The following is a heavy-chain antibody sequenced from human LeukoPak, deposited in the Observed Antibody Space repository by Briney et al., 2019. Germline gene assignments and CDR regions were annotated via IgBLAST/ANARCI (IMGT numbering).Heavy chain of an antibody. J-gene: IGHJ6*04. CDR2: IWYDGSNK. D-gene: IGHD2-2*01. CDR1: GFTFSSYG. Sequence: GRSLRLSCAASGFTFSSYGIHWVRQAPGKGLEWVAVIWYDGSNKYYADSVKGRFTISRDNSKNTLYLQMNSLRAEDTAVYYCARDLARYCSSTSCYLAYYGMDVWGKGTTVTVSS. CDR3: ARDLARYCSSTSCYLAYYGMDV. V-gene: IGHV3-33*01.